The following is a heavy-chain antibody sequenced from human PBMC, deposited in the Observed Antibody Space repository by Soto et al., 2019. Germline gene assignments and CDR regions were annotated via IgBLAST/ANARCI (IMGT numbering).Heavy chain of an antibody. CDR1: GFTVSSYS. Sequence: EVQLVESGGGLVKPGGSLRLSCAASGFTVSSYSMNWVRQAPGKGLEWVSSISSSSSYIYYADSVKGRFTISRDNAKNSLYLQMNRLRAADTAVYYCARDQPGYSYGYGLGYWGQGTLVTFSS. J-gene: IGHJ4*02. CDR2: ISSSSSYI. V-gene: IGHV3-21*01. CDR3: ARDQPGYSYGYGLGY. D-gene: IGHD5-18*01.